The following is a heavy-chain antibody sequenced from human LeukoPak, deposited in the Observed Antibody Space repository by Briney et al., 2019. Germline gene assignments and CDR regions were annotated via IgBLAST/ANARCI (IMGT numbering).Heavy chain of an antibody. V-gene: IGHV3-21*04. CDR3: AMIGRGYSYGSHFDY. J-gene: IGHJ4*02. Sequence: GGSLRLSCAASGFTFSSYSMNWVRQAPGKGLEWVSSISSSSSYIYYADSVKGRFTISRDNAKNSLYLQMNSLRAEDTAVYYCAMIGRGYSYGSHFDYWGQGTPVTVSS. CDR1: GFTFSSYS. D-gene: IGHD5-18*01. CDR2: ISSSSSYI.